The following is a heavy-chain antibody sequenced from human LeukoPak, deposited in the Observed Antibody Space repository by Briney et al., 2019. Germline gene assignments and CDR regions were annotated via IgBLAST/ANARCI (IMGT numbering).Heavy chain of an antibody. D-gene: IGHD5/OR15-5a*01. CDR1: GFTFSSYW. Sequence: GGTLRLSCAASGFTFSSYWMSWVRLAPGKGLEWVANIKQDGSEKYYVDSVRGRFSISRDNSKNSLYLQMNSLRADDTAVYYCARVITVYNVYEEVAEYFQYWGQGTLVTVSS. CDR3: ARVITVYNVYEEVAEYFQY. CDR2: IKQDGSEK. J-gene: IGHJ1*01. V-gene: IGHV3-7*01.